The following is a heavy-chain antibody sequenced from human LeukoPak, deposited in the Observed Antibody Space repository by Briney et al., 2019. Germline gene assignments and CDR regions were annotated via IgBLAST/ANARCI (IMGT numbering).Heavy chain of an antibody. V-gene: IGHV4-39*07. Sequence: PSETPSLTCTVSGGSIRSSSYNWGWIRQPPGKGLEWIGSIHYTGSAYYSPSLKSRVTISVDTSKNQFSLRLSSVTAADTALYYCARTGGSFYFYYYMDVWGKGTTVTISS. D-gene: IGHD1-26*01. CDR1: GGSIRSSSYN. J-gene: IGHJ6*03. CDR3: ARTGGSFYFYYYMDV. CDR2: IHYTGSA.